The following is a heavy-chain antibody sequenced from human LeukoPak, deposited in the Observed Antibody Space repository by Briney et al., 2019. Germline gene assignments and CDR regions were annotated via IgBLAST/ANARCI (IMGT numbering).Heavy chain of an antibody. CDR2: LYIGGNT. CDR1: GFSVSSNY. Sequence: GGSLRLSCVASGFSVSSNYMAWVRQAPGKGLEWVSVLYIGGNTYYGDFVKGRFTISRDNSRNTHYLQMNSLRVDDTAVYYCARELAVGAITEYFQDWGQGTLVTVSS. D-gene: IGHD1-26*01. CDR3: ARELAVGAITEYFQD. J-gene: IGHJ1*01. V-gene: IGHV3-53*01.